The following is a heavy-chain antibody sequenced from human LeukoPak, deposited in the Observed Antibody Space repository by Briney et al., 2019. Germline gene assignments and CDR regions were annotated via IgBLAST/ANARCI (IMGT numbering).Heavy chain of an antibody. CDR1: GHRFSSYW. V-gene: IGHV5-51*01. CDR3: ARQGGYGDFDY. CDR2: IYLGDSDT. J-gene: IGHJ4*02. D-gene: IGHD5-12*01. Sequence: GESPQISCKGSGHRFSSYWIGWVRQMPGKGPEWMGIIYLGDSDTRYSPAFQGQVTMSADKSINTAYLQWNSLKASDTAMYYCARQGGYGDFDYWGQGTLVTVSS.